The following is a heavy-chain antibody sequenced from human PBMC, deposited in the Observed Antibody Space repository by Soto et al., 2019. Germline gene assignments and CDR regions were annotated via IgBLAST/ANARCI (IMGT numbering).Heavy chain of an antibody. D-gene: IGHD3-22*01. CDR2: ISGSGGST. CDR3: AKGSYDSSGYYPFY. V-gene: IGHV3-23*01. J-gene: IGHJ4*02. Sequence: PGGSLRLSCAASVFTFSSYAMSWVRQSPGKGLEWVSAISGSGGSTYDADSVKGRFTISRDNSKNTLHLQMNSLRAEDTAVYYCAKGSYDSSGYYPFYWGQGTMVTVSS. CDR1: VFTFSSYA.